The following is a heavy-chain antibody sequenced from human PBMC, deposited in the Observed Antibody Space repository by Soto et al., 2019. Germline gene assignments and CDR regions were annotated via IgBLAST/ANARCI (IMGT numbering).Heavy chain of an antibody. CDR2: MNAKSGDT. CDR3: ARGNPFNYAGFDV. Sequence: QAHLEQSGAEVKRPGASVKVSCKASGYTFSDFDINWLRQASGQGLEWMGWMNAKSGDTFFAQRFQGKFNMTWDTSLSTAYMEVGSVKSDDTAMYYCARGNPFNYAGFDVWGQGTTVAVSS. D-gene: IGHD3-16*01. J-gene: IGHJ6*02. CDR1: GYTFSDFD. V-gene: IGHV1-8*01.